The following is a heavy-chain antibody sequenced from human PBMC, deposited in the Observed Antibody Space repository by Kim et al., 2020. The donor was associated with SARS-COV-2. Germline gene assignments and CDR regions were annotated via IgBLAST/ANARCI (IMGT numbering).Heavy chain of an antibody. CDR3: ARDRYYDYASFDS. CDR2: IYYGRST. CDR1: GGSISSSSYY. V-gene: IGHV4-39*07. Sequence: SETLSLTCTVSGGSISSSSYYWGWIRQPPGEGLEWIASIYYGRSTFYNPSLRSRVAISVDTSKNQFSLKLSSVTAADTAVYYCARDRYYDYASFDSWGQGTLVTVSS. J-gene: IGHJ4*02. D-gene: IGHD3-16*01.